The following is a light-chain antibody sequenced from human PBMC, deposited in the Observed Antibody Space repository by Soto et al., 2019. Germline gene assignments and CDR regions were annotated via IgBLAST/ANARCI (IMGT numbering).Light chain of an antibody. CDR3: QQYNNWPPWT. V-gene: IGKV3D-15*01. Sequence: EIVRTQSPATLSLSPGERSTLSCRAIQSVSSSYLAWYQQKPGQAPMLLIFGTSSRATGIPARFSGSGSGTEFTLKISSLQSEDFAVYYCQQYNNWPPWTFGQGTKVEIK. J-gene: IGKJ1*01. CDR2: GTS. CDR1: QSVSSSY.